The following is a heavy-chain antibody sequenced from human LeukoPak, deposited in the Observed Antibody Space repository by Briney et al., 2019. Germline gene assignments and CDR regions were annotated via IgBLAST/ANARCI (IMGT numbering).Heavy chain of an antibody. CDR3: ARELVRYSSSPLDY. D-gene: IGHD6-13*01. CDR2: IYYSGST. V-gene: IGHV4-39*02. Sequence: SETLSLTCTVSGGSISSSSYYWAWIRQPPGKGLEWIGSIYYSGSTYYNPSLKSRVTISVDTSKNQFSLKLSSVTAADTAVYYCARELVRYSSSPLDYWGQGTLVTVSS. J-gene: IGHJ4*02. CDR1: GGSISSSSYY.